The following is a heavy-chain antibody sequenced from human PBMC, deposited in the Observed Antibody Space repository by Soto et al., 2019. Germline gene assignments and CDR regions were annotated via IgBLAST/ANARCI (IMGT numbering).Heavy chain of an antibody. D-gene: IGHD3-16*01. CDR3: AKDLRLGSRASDY. Sequence: EVQLLESGGGLVQPGGSLRLSYAASGFTFSSYAMSWVRQAPGKGLEWVSAISGSGGSTYYADSVKGRFTISRDNSKNTLYLQMNSLRAEDTAVYYCAKDLRLGSRASDYWGQGTLVTVSS. V-gene: IGHV3-23*01. CDR2: ISGSGGST. J-gene: IGHJ4*02. CDR1: GFTFSSYA.